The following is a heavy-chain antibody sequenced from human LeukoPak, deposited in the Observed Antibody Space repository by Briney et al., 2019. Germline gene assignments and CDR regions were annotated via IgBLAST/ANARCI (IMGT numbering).Heavy chain of an antibody. CDR3: ARHARSSTSCYGTIDY. J-gene: IGHJ4*02. D-gene: IGHD2-2*01. V-gene: IGHV5-51*01. Sequence: GESLKISCKGSGYSFTSYWSGWVRQLPGKGLEWMGIIYPGDSDTRYSPSFQGQVTISADKSISTAYLQWSSLKASDTAMYYCARHARSSTSCYGTIDYWGQGTLVTVSS. CDR1: GYSFTSYW. CDR2: IYPGDSDT.